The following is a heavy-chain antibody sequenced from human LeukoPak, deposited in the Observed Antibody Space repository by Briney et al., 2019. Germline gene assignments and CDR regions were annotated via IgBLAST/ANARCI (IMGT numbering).Heavy chain of an antibody. CDR3: SLGIVATIGQYNWFDP. J-gene: IGHJ5*02. CDR2: IIPIFGTA. D-gene: IGHD5-12*01. V-gene: IGHV1-69*05. Sequence: ASVKVSCKASGCTFSSYAISWVRQAPGQGLEWMGRIIPIFGTANYAQKFQGRVTITTDESTSTAYMELSSLRSEDTAVYYCSLGIVATIGQYNWFDPWGQGTLVTVSS. CDR1: GCTFSSYA.